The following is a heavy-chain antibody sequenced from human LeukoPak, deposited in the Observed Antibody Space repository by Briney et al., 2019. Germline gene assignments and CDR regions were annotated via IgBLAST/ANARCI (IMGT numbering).Heavy chain of an antibody. J-gene: IGHJ4*02. CDR1: GYTFTGYY. Sequence: SVKVSCKASGYTFTGYYMHWVRQAPGQGLEWMGGIIPIFGTANYAQKFQGRVTITADESTSTAYMELSSLRSEDTAVYYCARGGSYATIDYWGQGTLVTVSS. V-gene: IGHV1-69*13. CDR2: IIPIFGTA. D-gene: IGHD1-26*01. CDR3: ARGGSYATIDY.